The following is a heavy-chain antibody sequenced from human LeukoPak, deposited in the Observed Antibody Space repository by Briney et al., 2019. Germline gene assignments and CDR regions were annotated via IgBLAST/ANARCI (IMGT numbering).Heavy chain of an antibody. J-gene: IGHJ4*02. V-gene: IGHV3-30*18. CDR3: AKDRRSIAAADYFDY. Sequence: GGSLRLSCAASGFTFSSYGMHWVRQAPGKGLEWVAVISYDGSNKYYADSVKGRFTISRDNSKNTLYLQMNSLRAEDTAVYYCAKDRRSIAAADYFDYWGQGTLVTVSS. CDR2: ISYDGSNK. D-gene: IGHD6-13*01. CDR1: GFTFSSYG.